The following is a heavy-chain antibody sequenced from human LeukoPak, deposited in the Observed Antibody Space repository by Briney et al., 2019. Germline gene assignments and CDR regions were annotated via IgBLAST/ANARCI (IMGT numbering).Heavy chain of an antibody. CDR2: ISFSGGST. D-gene: IGHD5-24*01. CDR1: GFTFSGST. J-gene: IGHJ3*01. V-gene: IGHV3-23*01. Sequence: GGSLRLSCAASGFTFSGSTMSWVRQAPGKGLEWVSLISFSGGSTYYADSVKGRFTISRDNSKDTLYLQMNSLRAEDTAIYYCARDIQLSTWGLGTMVTVSS. CDR3: ARDIQLST.